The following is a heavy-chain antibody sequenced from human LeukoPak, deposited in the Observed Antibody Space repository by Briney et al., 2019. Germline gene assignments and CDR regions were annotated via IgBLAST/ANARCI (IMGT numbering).Heavy chain of an antibody. V-gene: IGHV4-39*07. CDR2: IYYSGST. Sequence: SETLSLTCTVSGGSISSSSYYWGWIRQPPGKGLEWIGSIYYSGSTYYNPSLKCRVTISVDTSKNQFSLKLSSVTAADTAVYYCARGGSMTTVTIDYWGQGTLVTVSS. CDR3: ARGGSMTTVTIDY. J-gene: IGHJ4*02. CDR1: GGSISSSSYY. D-gene: IGHD4-17*01.